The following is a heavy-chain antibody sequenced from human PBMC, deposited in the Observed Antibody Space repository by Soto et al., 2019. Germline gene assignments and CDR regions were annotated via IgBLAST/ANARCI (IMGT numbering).Heavy chain of an antibody. V-gene: IGHV4-31*03. CDR1: GGSISSGGYY. CDR3: ARAGYCSSSSCRFMGPYFDY. CDR2: ISYSGST. D-gene: IGHD2-2*01. Sequence: SETLSLTCTVSGGSISSGGYYWSWIRQHPGKGLEWIGYISYSGSTYYNPSLKSRVTILVDTSENQFSLRLSSVTAADTAVYYCARAGYCSSSSCRFMGPYFDYWGQGTLVTVSS. J-gene: IGHJ4*02.